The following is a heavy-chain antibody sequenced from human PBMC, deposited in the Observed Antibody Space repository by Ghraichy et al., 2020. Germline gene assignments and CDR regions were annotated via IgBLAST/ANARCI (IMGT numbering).Heavy chain of an antibody. CDR3: ARTFDWSFRLDP. Sequence: SETLSLTCTVSGGSISYFYWSWIRQPPGKGLEWIGYIYASGSTNYNPSLKSRVTISLDTSKSQFSLRLSSVTAADTAVYYCARTFDWSFRLDPWGQGNLVTVSS. CDR2: IYASGST. J-gene: IGHJ5*02. CDR1: GGSISYFY. D-gene: IGHD3-9*01. V-gene: IGHV4-59*01.